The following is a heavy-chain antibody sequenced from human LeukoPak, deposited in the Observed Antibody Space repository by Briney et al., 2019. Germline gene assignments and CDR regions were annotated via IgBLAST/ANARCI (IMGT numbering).Heavy chain of an antibody. J-gene: IGHJ4*02. D-gene: IGHD3-22*01. CDR1: GFTFNDYG. V-gene: IGHV3-20*04. Sequence: GGSLRLSCAASGFTFNDYGMSWVRQAPGKGLEWVSGINWNGGSTGYADSVKGRFTISRDNAKNSLYLQMNSLRAEDTAVYYCAKSLEVITTMSAWGDYWGQGTLVTVSS. CDR2: INWNGGST. CDR3: AKSLEVITTMSAWGDY.